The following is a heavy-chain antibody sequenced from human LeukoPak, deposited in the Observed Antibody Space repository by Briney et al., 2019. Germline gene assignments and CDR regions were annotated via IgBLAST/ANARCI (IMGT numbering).Heavy chain of an antibody. CDR1: GYTFTGYY. V-gene: IGHV1-2*02. CDR2: INPNSGGT. CDR3: ARGYDYVWGGYRYETLDY. Sequence: ASVKVSCKASGYTFTGYYMHWVRQAPGQGLGWMGWINPNSGGTNYAQKFQGRVTMTRDTSISTAYMELSRLRSDDTAVYYCARGYDYVWGGYRYETLDYWGQGTLVTVSS. D-gene: IGHD3-16*02. J-gene: IGHJ4*02.